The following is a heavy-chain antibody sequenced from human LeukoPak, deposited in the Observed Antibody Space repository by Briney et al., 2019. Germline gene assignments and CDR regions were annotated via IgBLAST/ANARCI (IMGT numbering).Heavy chain of an antibody. V-gene: IGHV1-24*01. CDR1: GYTLTELS. CDR3: ATDTELLRLFDY. CDR2: FDPEDGET. Sequence: ASVKVSCKVSGYTLTELSMHWVRQAPGKGLEWMGGFDPEDGETIYAQKFQGRVTMTGDTSTDTAYMELSSLRSEDTAVYYCATDTELLRLFDYWGQGTLVTVSS. J-gene: IGHJ4*02. D-gene: IGHD1-26*01.